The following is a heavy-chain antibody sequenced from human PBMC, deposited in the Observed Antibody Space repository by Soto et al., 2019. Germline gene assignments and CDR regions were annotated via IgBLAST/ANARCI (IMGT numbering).Heavy chain of an antibody. D-gene: IGHD3-10*01. J-gene: IGHJ4*02. Sequence: SETLSLTCTASGNSISTCANYWSWLRQHPVKGLEWIVHIFYSGNTHYSPSLESRVTISVDTSKNQFSLKIISVTVADTALYYCAREGRSAAPEAGFDFWGQGTLVTVSS. CDR1: GNSISTCANY. CDR3: AREGRSAAPEAGFDF. V-gene: IGHV4-31*03. CDR2: IFYSGNT.